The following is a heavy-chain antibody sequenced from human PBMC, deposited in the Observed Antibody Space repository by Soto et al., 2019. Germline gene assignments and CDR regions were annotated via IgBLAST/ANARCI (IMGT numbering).Heavy chain of an antibody. V-gene: IGHV3-66*01. J-gene: IGHJ6*03. CDR2: IYSGGST. CDR3: AREGTAAAGIHYYYMDV. D-gene: IGHD6-13*01. Sequence: EVQLVESGGGLVQPGGSLRLSCAASGFTVSSNYMSWVRQAPGKGLEWVSVIYSGGSTYYADSVKGRFTISRDNSKNTLYLQMNGLRAEDTAVYYCAREGTAAAGIHYYYMDVWGKGTTVTVSS. CDR1: GFTVSSNY.